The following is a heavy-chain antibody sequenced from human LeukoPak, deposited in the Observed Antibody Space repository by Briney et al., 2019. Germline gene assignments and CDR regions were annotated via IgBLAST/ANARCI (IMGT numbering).Heavy chain of an antibody. CDR2: INAGNGNT. CDR1: GYTFTSYA. CDR3: ARDRSVGSGSYDAFDI. Sequence: ASVEVSCKASGYTFTSYAMHWVRQAPGQRLEWMGWINAGNGNTKYSQKFQGRVTITRDTSASTAYMELSSLRSEDTAVYYCARDRSVGSGSYDAFDIWGQGTMVTVSS. V-gene: IGHV1-3*01. J-gene: IGHJ3*02. D-gene: IGHD3-10*01.